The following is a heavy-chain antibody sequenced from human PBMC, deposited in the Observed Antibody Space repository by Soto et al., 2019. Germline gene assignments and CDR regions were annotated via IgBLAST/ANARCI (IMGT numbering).Heavy chain of an antibody. CDR3: ANELRGYSGYDLPCYFDY. V-gene: IGHV3-23*01. CDR1: GFTFSSYA. J-gene: IGHJ4*02. CDR2: ISGSGGST. Sequence: GGSLRLSCAASGFTFSSYAMSWVRQAPGKGLEWVSAISGSGGSTYYADSVKGRFTISRDNSKNTLYLQMNSLRAEDTAVYYCANELRGYSGYDLPCYFDYWGQGTLVTVSS. D-gene: IGHD5-12*01.